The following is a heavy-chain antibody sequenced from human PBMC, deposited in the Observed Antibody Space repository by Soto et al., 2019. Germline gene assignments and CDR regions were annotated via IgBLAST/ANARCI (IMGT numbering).Heavy chain of an antibody. V-gene: IGHV1-46*01. Sequence: GASVKVSCKASGYTFTSYYMHWVRQARGQGLEWMGIINPSGGSTSYAQKFQGRVTMTRDTSTSTVYMELSSLRSEDTAVYYCARDPIVVVVAATPGDYYYGMDVWGQGTTVTVSS. CDR3: ARDPIVVVVAATPGDYYYGMDV. J-gene: IGHJ6*02. D-gene: IGHD2-15*01. CDR1: GYTFTSYY. CDR2: INPSGGST.